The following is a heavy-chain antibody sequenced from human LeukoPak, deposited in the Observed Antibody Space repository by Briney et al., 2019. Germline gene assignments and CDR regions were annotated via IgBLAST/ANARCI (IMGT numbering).Heavy chain of an antibody. D-gene: IGHD3-9*01. CDR2: IIPILGIA. J-gene: IGHJ6*02. CDR1: GGTFSSYA. V-gene: IGHV1-69*04. Sequence: SVKVSCKASGGTFSSYAISWVRQAPGQGLEWMGRIIPILGIANYAQKFQGRVTITADKSTSTAYMELSSLRSEDTAVYYCARDVGTYYDILTGYWDPSTTNYYYGMDVWGQGTTVTVSS. CDR3: ARDVGTYYDILTGYWDPSTTNYYYGMDV.